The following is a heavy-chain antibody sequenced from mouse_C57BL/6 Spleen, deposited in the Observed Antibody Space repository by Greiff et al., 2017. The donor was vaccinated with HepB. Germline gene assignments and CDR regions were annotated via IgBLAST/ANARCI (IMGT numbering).Heavy chain of an antibody. V-gene: IGHV5-9*01. J-gene: IGHJ1*03. CDR2: ISGGGGNT. CDR3: ARRELAWYFDV. CDR1: GFTFSSYT. D-gene: IGHD1-3*01. Sequence: EVKLVESGGGLVKPGGSLKLSCAASGFTFSSYTMSWVRQTPEKRLEWVATISGGGGNTYYPDSVKGRFTISRDNAKNTLYLQLSSLRSEDTALYYCARRELAWYFDVWGTGTTVTVSS.